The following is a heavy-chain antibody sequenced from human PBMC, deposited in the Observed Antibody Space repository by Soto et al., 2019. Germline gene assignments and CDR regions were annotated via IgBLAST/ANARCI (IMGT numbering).Heavy chain of an antibody. CDR1: GCSISSGGYS. CDR2: IYHSGST. V-gene: IGHV4-30-2*01. J-gene: IGHJ4*02. CDR3: ASTPKYYYDSSGYYGNFDY. Sequence: SSETLSLTCSVSGCSISSGGYSWSWIRQPPGKGLEWIGYIYHSGSTYYNPSLKSRVTISVDRSKNQFSLKLSSVTAADAAVYYCASTPKYYYDSSGYYGNFDYWGQGTLVTVSS. D-gene: IGHD3-22*01.